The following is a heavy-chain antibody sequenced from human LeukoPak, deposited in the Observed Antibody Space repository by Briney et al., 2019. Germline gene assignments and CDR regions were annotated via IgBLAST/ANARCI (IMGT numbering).Heavy chain of an antibody. CDR1: GFTFSNVW. D-gene: IGHD4-11*01. CDR2: IKGKSAGGTA. Sequence: GGSLRLYCAASGFTFSNVWMSWVRQAPGKGLEWVGRIKGKSAGGTAGYAAPVKGRFTMSRDDSKNTLFLQMNSLKTEDTAVYYCADYSDSTFPSWGRGTLVTVSA. CDR3: ADYSDSTFPS. V-gene: IGHV3-15*01. J-gene: IGHJ5*02.